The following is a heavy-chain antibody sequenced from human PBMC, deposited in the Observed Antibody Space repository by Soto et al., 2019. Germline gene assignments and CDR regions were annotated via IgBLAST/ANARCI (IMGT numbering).Heavy chain of an antibody. Sequence: EVQLVESGGGLVKPGGSLRLSCAASGFTFSSYSMNWVRQAPGKGLEWVSSISSSSSYIYYADSVKGRFTISRDNAKNSLYLQMNSLRAEDTAVYSCARDQGRDVVPAAILHWGQGTLVTVSS. J-gene: IGHJ4*02. D-gene: IGHD2-2*02. CDR2: ISSSSSYI. CDR3: ARDQGRDVVPAAILH. V-gene: IGHV3-21*01. CDR1: GFTFSSYS.